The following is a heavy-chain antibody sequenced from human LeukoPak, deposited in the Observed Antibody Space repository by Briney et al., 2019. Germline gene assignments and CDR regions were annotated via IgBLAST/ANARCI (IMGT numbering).Heavy chain of an antibody. V-gene: IGHV4-59*01. Sequence: SETLSLTCTVSGGSINSYYWNWIRQPPGKGLEWIGYIYHSGSTNYNPSLKSRVTISLDTSKNQFSLKLTSVTAVDTAIYYCARVGGMTTINNAAFDIWGQGTMVTVSS. J-gene: IGHJ3*02. D-gene: IGHD4-4*01. CDR3: ARVGGMTTINNAAFDI. CDR2: IYHSGST. CDR1: GGSINSYY.